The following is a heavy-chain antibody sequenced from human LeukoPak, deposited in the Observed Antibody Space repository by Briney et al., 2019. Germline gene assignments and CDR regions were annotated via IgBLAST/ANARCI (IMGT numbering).Heavy chain of an antibody. CDR1: GGSISCGDYY. CDR3: ARGCSGSYKEGEDWFDP. V-gene: IGHV4-30-4*08. Sequence: KPSQTLSLTCTVSGGSISCGDYYWSWIRQPPGEGLEWIGYIYYSGSTYYNPSLKSRVTISVDTSKNQFSLKLSSVTAADTAVYYCARGCSGSYKEGEDWFDPWGQGTLVTVSS. D-gene: IGHD1-26*01. J-gene: IGHJ5*02. CDR2: IYYSGST.